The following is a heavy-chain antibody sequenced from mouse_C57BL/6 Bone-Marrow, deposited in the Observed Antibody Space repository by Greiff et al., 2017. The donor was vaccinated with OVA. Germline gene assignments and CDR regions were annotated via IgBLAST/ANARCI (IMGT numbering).Heavy chain of an antibody. CDR2: IDPSDSET. Sequence: QVQLQQPGAELVRPGSSVKLSCKASGYTFTSYWMHWVKQRPIQGLEWIGNIDPSDSETHYNQKFKDKATLTVDKSSSTAYMQLSSLTSEDSAVYYCARWDYDTWCAYWGQGTLVTVSA. CDR1: GYTFTSYW. J-gene: IGHJ3*01. V-gene: IGHV1-52*01. CDR3: ARWDYDTWCAY. D-gene: IGHD2-4*01.